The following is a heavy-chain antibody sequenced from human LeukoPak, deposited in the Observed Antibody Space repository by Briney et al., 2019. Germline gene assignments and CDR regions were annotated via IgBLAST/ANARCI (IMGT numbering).Heavy chain of an antibody. CDR1: GGSISSGGYS. D-gene: IGHD5-18*01. Sequence: PSQTLSLTCTVSGGSISSGGYSWSWIRQHPGKGLEWIGYIYYSGSTYYNPSLKSRVTISVDTSKNQFSLKLSSVTAADTAVYYCARRSYGTVVDYWGQGTLVTVSS. CDR2: IYYSGST. J-gene: IGHJ4*02. V-gene: IGHV4-31*03. CDR3: ARRSYGTVVDY.